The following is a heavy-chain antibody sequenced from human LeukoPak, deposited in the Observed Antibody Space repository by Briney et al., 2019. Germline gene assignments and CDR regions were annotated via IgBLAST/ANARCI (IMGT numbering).Heavy chain of an antibody. D-gene: IGHD3-10*01. CDR3: ARDRGGGSGSYYDY. J-gene: IGHJ4*02. V-gene: IGHV4-61*02. CDR1: GDSISSGGYS. Sequence: PSETLSLTCAVSGDSISSGGYSWSWIRQPAGKGLEWIGRIYTSGSTNYNPSLKSRVTISVDTSKNQFSLKLSSVTAADTAVYYCARDRGGGSGSYYDYWGQGTLVTVSS. CDR2: IYTSGST.